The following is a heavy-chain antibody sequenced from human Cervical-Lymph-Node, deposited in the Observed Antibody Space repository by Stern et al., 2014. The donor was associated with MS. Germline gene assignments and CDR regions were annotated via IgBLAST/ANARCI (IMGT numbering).Heavy chain of an antibody. CDR3: ARSPRAYCSGGSCYSDY. V-gene: IGHV3-7*01. CDR2: IKQDGSEK. CDR1: GFTFSSYW. D-gene: IGHD2-15*01. J-gene: IGHJ4*02. Sequence: EVQLVESGGGLVQPGGSLRLSCAASGFTFSSYWMSWVRQAPGKGLEVEANIKQDGSEKYYVDSVKGRFTISRDNAKNSLYLQMNSLRAEDTAVYYCARSPRAYCSGGSCYSDYWGQGTLVTVSS.